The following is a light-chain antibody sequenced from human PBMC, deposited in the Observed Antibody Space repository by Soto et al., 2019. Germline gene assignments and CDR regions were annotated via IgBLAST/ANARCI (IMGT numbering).Light chain of an antibody. CDR3: SSYTSSSTLDV. J-gene: IGLJ1*01. V-gene: IGLV2-14*01. CDR1: SSDVGAYNY. CDR2: DVR. Sequence: QSSLTQPASVSGSPGQSITISCTGTSSDVGAYNYVSWYQQHPGKAPKLMIYDVRNRPSGVSNRFSGSKSGNTASLTISGLQAEDEADYYCSSYTSSSTLDVFGTGTKVTVL.